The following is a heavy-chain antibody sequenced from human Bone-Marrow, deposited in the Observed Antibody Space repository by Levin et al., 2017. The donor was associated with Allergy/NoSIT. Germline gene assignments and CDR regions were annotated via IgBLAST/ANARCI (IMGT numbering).Heavy chain of an antibody. D-gene: IGHD5-18*01. Sequence: ASVKVSCKASGYTFTGYYMHWVRQAPGQGLEWMGWINPNSGGTNYAQKFQGRVTMTRDTSISTAYMELSRLRSDDTAVYYCARSVDTGPGEGYYMDVWGKGTTVTVSS. V-gene: IGHV1-2*02. CDR3: ARSVDTGPGEGYYMDV. CDR1: GYTFTGYY. J-gene: IGHJ6*03. CDR2: INPNSGGT.